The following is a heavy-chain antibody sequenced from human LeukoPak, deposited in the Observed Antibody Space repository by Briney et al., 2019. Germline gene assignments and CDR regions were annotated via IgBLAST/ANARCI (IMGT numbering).Heavy chain of an antibody. J-gene: IGHJ4*02. Sequence: GGSLRLSCAASGFTFSSYAMHWVRQAAGKGLEYVSAISSNGGSTYYATSVKGRFTISRDNSKNTLYLQMGSLRAEDMAVYYCARAGPIVVVPAAFFDYWGQGTLVTVSS. CDR1: GFTFSSYA. V-gene: IGHV3-64*01. CDR3: ARAGPIVVVPAAFFDY. D-gene: IGHD2-2*01. CDR2: ISSNGGST.